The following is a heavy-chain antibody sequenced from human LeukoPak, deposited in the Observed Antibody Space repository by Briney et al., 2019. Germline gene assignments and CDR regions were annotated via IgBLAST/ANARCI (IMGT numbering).Heavy chain of an antibody. V-gene: IGHV4-39*07. CDR2: IYYSGST. D-gene: IGHD5-12*01. CDR3: ARGGYDLDY. J-gene: IGHJ4*02. CDR1: GGSISSSSYY. Sequence: SETLFLTCTVSGGSISSSSYYWGWIRQPPGKGLEWIGSIYYSGSTYYNPSLKSRVTMSVDTSKNQFSLKLSSVTAADTAVYYCARGGYDLDYWGQGTLVTVSS.